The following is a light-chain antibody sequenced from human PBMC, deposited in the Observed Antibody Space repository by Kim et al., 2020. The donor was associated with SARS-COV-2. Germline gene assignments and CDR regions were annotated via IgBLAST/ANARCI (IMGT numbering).Light chain of an antibody. CDR3: SSYRSGSPPSV. CDR1: SSDIGSYNY. Sequence: LTQPASVSGSPGQSITIPCTGTSSDIGSYNYVAWYQQHPGRAPRLMIYDVTYRPSGVSERFSGSKSGKTASLTILGLQTEDEAEYFCSSYRSGSPPSVFGNGTKVTFL. V-gene: IGLV2-14*03. CDR2: DVT. J-gene: IGLJ1*01.